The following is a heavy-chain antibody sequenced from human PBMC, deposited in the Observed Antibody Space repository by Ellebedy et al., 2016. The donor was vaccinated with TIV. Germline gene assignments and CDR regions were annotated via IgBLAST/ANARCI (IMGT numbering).Heavy chain of an antibody. CDR3: AHRMSYYDSSGHFDY. CDR2: IYWDDDK. Sequence: SGPTLVKPTQTLTLTCTFSGFSLSTSGVGVGWIRQLPGKALEWLALIYWDDDKRYSPSLKSRLTITKDTAKNQVVLTMTNMDPVDTATYYCAHRMSYYDSSGHFDYWGQGTLVTVSS. CDR1: GFSLSTSGVG. J-gene: IGHJ4*02. D-gene: IGHD3-3*01. V-gene: IGHV2-5*02.